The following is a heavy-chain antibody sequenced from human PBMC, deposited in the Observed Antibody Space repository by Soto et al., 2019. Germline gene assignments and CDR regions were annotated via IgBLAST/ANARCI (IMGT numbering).Heavy chain of an antibody. Sequence: KTSETLSLTCTVSGASISNYYWCWVRQPPGKGLEWIAYIHYNGNTNYNPSLTSRVTMSLDTSKNQLSLKLLSVTAADTAVYYCASLPCQRSSESCTSCCDFGQWGQGTLVTVSS. CDR3: ASLPCQRSSESCTSCCDFGQ. CDR2: IHYNGNT. J-gene: IGHJ4*02. D-gene: IGHD2-2*01. CDR1: GASISNYY. V-gene: IGHV4-59*01.